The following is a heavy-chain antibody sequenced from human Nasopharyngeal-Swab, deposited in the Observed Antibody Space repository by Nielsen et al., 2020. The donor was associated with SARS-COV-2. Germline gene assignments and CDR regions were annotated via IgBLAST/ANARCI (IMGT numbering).Heavy chain of an antibody. V-gene: IGHV3-33*08. CDR3: ARGNRPVAFDI. CDR2: IWYDGSNK. J-gene: IGHJ3*02. D-gene: IGHD2/OR15-2a*01. Sequence: GESLKISCAASGFTFSSYAMHWVRQAPGKGLEWVAVIWYDGSNKYYADSVKGRFTISRDNSKNTLYLQMNSLRAEDTAVYHCARGNRPVAFDIWGQGTMVTVSS. CDR1: GFTFSSYA.